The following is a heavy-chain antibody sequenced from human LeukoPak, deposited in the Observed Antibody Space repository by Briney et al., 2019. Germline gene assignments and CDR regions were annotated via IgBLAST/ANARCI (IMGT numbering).Heavy chain of an antibody. CDR3: ARPNYYSSGSYSIWYFDY. CDR1: GYSFNDYW. D-gene: IGHD3-10*01. Sequence: GEPLKISCKGSGYSFNDYWIGWGRQMPGKRREGMGIIYPGDADTTYSPSFQGQVTISAGEFISPAYLQWSSLKASDTAMYYCARPNYYSSGSYSIWYFDYWGQGTLVTVSS. J-gene: IGHJ4*02. V-gene: IGHV5-51*01. CDR2: IYPGDADT.